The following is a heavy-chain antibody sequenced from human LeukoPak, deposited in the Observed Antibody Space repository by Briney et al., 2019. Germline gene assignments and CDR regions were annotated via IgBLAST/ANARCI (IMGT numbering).Heavy chain of an antibody. V-gene: IGHV3-11*01. J-gene: IGHJ4*02. CDR3: ARDHNFHFDY. CDR1: GFTFSDYY. Sequence: PGGSLRLSCAASGFTFSDYYMSWLRQAPGKGLEWVSYISGSGYTIYYADSVKGRFTISRDNAKNSLYLQMTSLRAEDTAVYYCARDHNFHFDYWGQGTLVTVSS. CDR2: ISGSGYTI.